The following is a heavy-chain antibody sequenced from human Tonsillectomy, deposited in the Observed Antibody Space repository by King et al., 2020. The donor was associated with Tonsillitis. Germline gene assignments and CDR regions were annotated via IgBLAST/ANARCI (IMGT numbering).Heavy chain of an antibody. CDR3: ARDLSLGDLIVGSSKGWLDP. J-gene: IGHJ5*02. D-gene: IGHD2-21*01. V-gene: IGHV1-69*01. CDR1: GGTFRNYT. CDR2: IIPIFGTA. Sequence: VQLVESGAEVKKPGSSVKVSCKASGGTFRNYTISWVRQAPGQGLEWMGGIIPIFGTANYAKKLQGRVTITADESTSTVYMELSSLRSEDTAVYYCARDLSLGDLIVGSSKGWLDPWGQGTLVTVSS.